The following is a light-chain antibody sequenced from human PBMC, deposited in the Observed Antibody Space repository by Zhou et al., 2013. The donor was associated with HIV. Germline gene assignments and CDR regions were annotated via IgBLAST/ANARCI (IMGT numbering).Light chain of an antibody. J-gene: IGKJ5*01. CDR2: GAS. CDR3: QQFHTSSIT. CDR1: QSINNN. Sequence: EIVLTQSPATLSVSPGERATLSCRASQSINNNLAWYQQQPGQAPRLVIYGASTRAPGIPDRFSGRGSGTAFTLTISRLEPEDFAVYYCQQFHTSSITFGQGTRLEIK. V-gene: IGKV3-20*01.